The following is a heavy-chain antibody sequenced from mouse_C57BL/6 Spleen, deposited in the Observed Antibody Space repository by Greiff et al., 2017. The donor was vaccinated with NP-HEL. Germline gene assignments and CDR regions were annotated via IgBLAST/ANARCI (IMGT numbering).Heavy chain of an antibody. CDR2: IDPSDSYT. J-gene: IGHJ2*01. CDR1: GYTFTSYW. V-gene: IGHV1-69*01. D-gene: IGHD1-1*01. CDR3: ARLSPGHYYGSSYVFDY. Sequence: QVQLQQPGAELVMPGASVKLSCTASGYTFTSYWMHWVKQRPGQGLEWIGEIDPSDSYTNYNQKFKGKSTLTVDKSSSTAYMQLSSLTSEDSAVYYCARLSPGHYYGSSYVFDYWGQGTTLTVSS.